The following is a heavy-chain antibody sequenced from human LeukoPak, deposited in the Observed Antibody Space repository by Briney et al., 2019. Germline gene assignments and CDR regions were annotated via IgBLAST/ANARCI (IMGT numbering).Heavy chain of an antibody. V-gene: IGHV3-23*01. D-gene: IGHD5-24*01. J-gene: IGHJ3*01. CDR2: IGASGEST. CDR1: GFTFSFAA. Sequence: RPGGSLRLSCAASGFTFSFAAMTWVRQAPGKGLEWVSLIGASGESTYYADSVKGRFTISRDNSKNTLSLQMNSLRVEDTAMYFCAKDIQLSTWGLGTMVTVSS. CDR3: AKDIQLST.